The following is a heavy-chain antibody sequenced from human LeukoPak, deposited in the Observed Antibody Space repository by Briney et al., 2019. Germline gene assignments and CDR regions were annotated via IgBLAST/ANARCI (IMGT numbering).Heavy chain of an antibody. D-gene: IGHD6-13*01. Sequence: ASVKVSCKASGYTFTGYYMHWVRQAPGQGLEWMGWINPNSGGTNYAQKFQGRVTMTRDTSISTAYMELSRLRSDDTAVYYCARDPYSTPRDWFDPWGQGTLVTVSS. CDR3: ARDPYSTPRDWFDP. V-gene: IGHV1-2*02. CDR1: GYTFTGYY. CDR2: INPNSGGT. J-gene: IGHJ5*02.